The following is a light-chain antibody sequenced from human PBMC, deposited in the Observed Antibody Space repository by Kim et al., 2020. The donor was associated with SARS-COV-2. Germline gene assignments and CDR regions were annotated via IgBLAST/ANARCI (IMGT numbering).Light chain of an antibody. Sequence: SYELTQPPSVSVSPGQTASITCSGDKLGDKYAYWYQQKPGQSPVLVIYHDSKRPSGIPERFSGSNSGNTATLTISGTQAMDEADYYCQAWDISTVVFGGGTQLTVL. J-gene: IGLJ3*02. CDR2: HDS. CDR3: QAWDISTVV. V-gene: IGLV3-1*01. CDR1: KLGDKY.